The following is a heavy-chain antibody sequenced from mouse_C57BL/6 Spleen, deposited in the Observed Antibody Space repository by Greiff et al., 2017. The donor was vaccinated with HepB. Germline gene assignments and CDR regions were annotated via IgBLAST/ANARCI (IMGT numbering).Heavy chain of an antibody. D-gene: IGHD1-1*01. V-gene: IGHV5-4*01. Sequence: EVQVVESGGGLVKPGGSLKLSCAASGFTFSSYAMSWVRQTPEKRLEWVATISDGGSYTYYPDNVKGRFTISRDNAKNNLYLQMSHLKSEDTAMYYCARGESYGPYYFDYWGQGTTLTVSS. J-gene: IGHJ2*01. CDR3: ARGESYGPYYFDY. CDR1: GFTFSSYA. CDR2: ISDGGSYT.